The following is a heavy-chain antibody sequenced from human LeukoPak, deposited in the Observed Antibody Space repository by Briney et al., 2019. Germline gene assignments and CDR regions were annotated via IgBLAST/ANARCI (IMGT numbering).Heavy chain of an antibody. CDR3: ARDKAVTTEVTQHFQH. CDR2: ISAYNGYT. D-gene: IGHD4-23*01. J-gene: IGHJ1*01. CDR1: GYTFTNYG. Sequence: ASVKVSCKASGYTFTNYGISWVRQAPGQGLEWMGWISAYNGYTDYAQKLQFRVTMTTDTSTSTAYMELRSLRSDDTAVYYYARDKAVTTEVTQHFQHWGQGTLVTVSS. V-gene: IGHV1-18*01.